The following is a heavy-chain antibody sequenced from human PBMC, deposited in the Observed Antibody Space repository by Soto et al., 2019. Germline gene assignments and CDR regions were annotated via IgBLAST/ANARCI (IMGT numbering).Heavy chain of an antibody. D-gene: IGHD6-19*01. V-gene: IGHV4-31*03. CDR1: GGSISSGGYY. J-gene: IGHJ6*02. CDR2: IYYSGST. Sequence: SETLSLTCTVSGGSISSGGYYWSWIRQHPGKGLEWIGYIYYSGSTYYNPSLKSRVTISVDTSKNHFSLQLNSVTPEDTAVYYCVRSRVFIAVAGMATYYYYYGMDVWGQGTTVTVSS. CDR3: VRSRVFIAVAGMATYYYYYGMDV.